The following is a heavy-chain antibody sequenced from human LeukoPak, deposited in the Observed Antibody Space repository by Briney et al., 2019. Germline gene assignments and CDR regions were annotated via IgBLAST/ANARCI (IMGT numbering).Heavy chain of an antibody. J-gene: IGHJ4*02. CDR1: GDSISSYY. CDR2: IYYSGST. CDR3: AEGESGDYFDY. Sequence: SETLSLTCTVSGDSISSYYWSWVRQPPGKGLEWMGYIYYSGSTNYYPSLKSRVTISVDTSNNQSSLKLSSVTAADTAVYYCAEGESGDYFDYWGRGTLVTVSS. D-gene: IGHD7-27*01. V-gene: IGHV4-59*01.